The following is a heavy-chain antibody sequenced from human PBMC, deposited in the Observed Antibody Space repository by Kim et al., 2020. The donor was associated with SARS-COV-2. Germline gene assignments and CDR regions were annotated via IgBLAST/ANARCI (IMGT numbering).Heavy chain of an antibody. V-gene: IGHV3-30*04. D-gene: IGHD3-9*01. J-gene: IGHJ4*01. CDR1: GFTFSSYA. CDR3: ARGYDILSGYLTPDY. CDR2: ISYDGSNK. Sequence: GGSLRLSCAASGFTFSSYAMHWVRQAPGKGLEWVAVISYDGSNKYYADSVKGRFTISRDNPKNTLYLQMNSLRAEDTAVYYCARGYDILSGYLTPDYWG.